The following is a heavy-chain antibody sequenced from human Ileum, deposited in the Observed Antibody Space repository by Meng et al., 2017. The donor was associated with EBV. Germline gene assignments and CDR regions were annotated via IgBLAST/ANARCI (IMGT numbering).Heavy chain of an antibody. V-gene: IGHV7-4-1*01. D-gene: IGHD6-19*01. CDR2: ININTGNP. Sequence: QVQLVQSGSELKKPXDSXKVSCQAAGYTFTSSSMNWVRHAPGQGLEWMGWININTGNPTYAQGFTGRFVFSLDTSVSTAYLQIDSLKADDTAVYYCARGNGWRFDYWGQGTRVTVSS. J-gene: IGHJ4*02. CDR3: ARGNGWRFDY. CDR1: GYTFTSSS.